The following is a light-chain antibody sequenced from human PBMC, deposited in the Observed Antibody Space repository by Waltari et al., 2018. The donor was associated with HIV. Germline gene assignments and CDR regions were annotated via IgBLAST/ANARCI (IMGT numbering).Light chain of an antibody. CDR1: QSIGSY. CDR2: AAS. CDR3: QQYYDYPRT. Sequence: AIRMTQSPSSFSASTGDRVTITCRASQSIGSYLTWYQQKPGKAPKLLIYAASTLHSGVPSRFSGSGSGTDFTLTISSLQSEDLATYFCQQYYDYPRTFGQGTKVEIK. V-gene: IGKV1-8*01. J-gene: IGKJ1*01.